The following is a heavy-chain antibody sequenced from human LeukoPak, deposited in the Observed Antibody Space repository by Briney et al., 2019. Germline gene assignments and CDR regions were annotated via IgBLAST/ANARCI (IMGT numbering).Heavy chain of an antibody. CDR3: ARGRSRPSGFDP. V-gene: IGHV4-34*01. Sequence: SSETLSLTCAVYGGSFSGYHWSWIRQPPGKGLEWIGEINHSGSTNYNPSLKSRVTISVDTYKNQFSLKLSSVTAADTAVYYCARGRSRPSGFDPWGQGTLVTVSS. D-gene: IGHD6-6*01. J-gene: IGHJ5*02. CDR1: GGSFSGYH. CDR2: INHSGST.